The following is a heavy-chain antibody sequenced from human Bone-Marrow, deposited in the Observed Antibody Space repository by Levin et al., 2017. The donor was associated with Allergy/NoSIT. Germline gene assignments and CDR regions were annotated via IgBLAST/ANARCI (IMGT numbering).Heavy chain of an antibody. D-gene: IGHD3-3*01. CDR2: ISGSGDYR. CDR3: AKDLFPNYWSGSYPGGFDY. J-gene: IGHJ4*01. Sequence: GGSLRLSCAASEFTFDTFGMSWVRQAPGKGLEWVSTISGSGDYRKYADSVKGRFTISRDNSKNTLYLQMNSLGAEDTAIYSCAKDLFPNYWSGSYPGGFDYWGHGTLVTVSS. V-gene: IGHV3-23*01. CDR1: EFTFDTFG.